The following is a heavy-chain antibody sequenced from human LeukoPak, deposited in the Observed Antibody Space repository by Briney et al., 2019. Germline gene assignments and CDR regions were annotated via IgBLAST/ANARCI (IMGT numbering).Heavy chain of an antibody. CDR3: ARGGYSYGWDVVYYYYYMDV. Sequence: GGSLRLSCAASGFTFSSYWMSWVRQAPGKGLEWVANIKQDGSEKYYEDSVKGRFTISRDNAKNSLYLQMNSLRAEDTAVYYCARGGYSYGWDVVYYYYYMDVWGKGTTVTVSS. D-gene: IGHD5-18*01. J-gene: IGHJ6*03. CDR2: IKQDGSEK. V-gene: IGHV3-7*01. CDR1: GFTFSSYW.